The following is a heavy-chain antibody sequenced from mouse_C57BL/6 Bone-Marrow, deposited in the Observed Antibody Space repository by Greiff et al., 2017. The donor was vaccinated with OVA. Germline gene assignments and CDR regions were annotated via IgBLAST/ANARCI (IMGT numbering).Heavy chain of an antibody. CDR1: GFSLTSYG. CDR3: ARNDDYGFAY. CDR2: IWSGGST. Sequence: VKLVESGPGLVQPSQSLSITCTVSGFSLTSYGVHWVRQSPGKGLEWLGVIWSGGSTDYNAAFITRLSISKDKSKSQVFFKMNSLQADDTAIYYCARNDDYGFAYWGQGTLVTVSA. D-gene: IGHD2-4*01. V-gene: IGHV2-2*01. J-gene: IGHJ3*01.